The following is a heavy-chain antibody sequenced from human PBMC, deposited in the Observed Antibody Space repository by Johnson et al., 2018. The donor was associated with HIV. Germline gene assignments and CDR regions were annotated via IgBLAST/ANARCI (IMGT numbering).Heavy chain of an antibody. V-gene: IGHV3-49*04. J-gene: IGHJ3*02. CDR2: IRSKAYGGTP. D-gene: IGHD3-10*01. CDR3: SSRPHGSGRPLDI. CDR1: GFTFSDYW. Sequence: MQLVESGGGLVQPGGSLRLSCGASGFTFSDYWMSWVRQAPGKGLEWVGFIRSKAYGGTPEYAASVKGRFTISGDESRNIAYLQMDSLKTEDTAVYYCSSRPHGSGRPLDIWGQGTLVTVSS.